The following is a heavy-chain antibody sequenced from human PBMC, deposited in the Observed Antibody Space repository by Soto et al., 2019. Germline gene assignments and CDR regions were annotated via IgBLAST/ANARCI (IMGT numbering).Heavy chain of an antibody. J-gene: IGHJ3*02. Sequence: GGSLRLSCAASGFTFSSYAMHWVRQAPGKGLEWVAVISYDGSNKYYADSVKGRFTISRDNSKNTLYLQMNSLRAEDTAVYYCATDYDSSGYYFTGPFDIWGQGTMVTVSS. D-gene: IGHD3-22*01. CDR2: ISYDGSNK. CDR1: GFTFSSYA. V-gene: IGHV3-30-3*01. CDR3: ATDYDSSGYYFTGPFDI.